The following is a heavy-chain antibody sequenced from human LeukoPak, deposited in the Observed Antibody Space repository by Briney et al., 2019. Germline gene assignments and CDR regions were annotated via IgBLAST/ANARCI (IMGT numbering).Heavy chain of an antibody. Sequence: PGGSLRLSCATSGFTFNNYNMNWVRQAPGRALEWVSSITSSGTYIFYADSVKGRFTISRDNAKNSLYLQMNSLGPEDTAVYYCARGSWAGGGDFYYYYYYMDVWGKGTTVTISS. D-gene: IGHD2-21*02. CDR3: ARGSWAGGGDFYYYYYYMDV. J-gene: IGHJ6*03. CDR1: GFTFNNYN. V-gene: IGHV3-21*01. CDR2: ITSSGTYI.